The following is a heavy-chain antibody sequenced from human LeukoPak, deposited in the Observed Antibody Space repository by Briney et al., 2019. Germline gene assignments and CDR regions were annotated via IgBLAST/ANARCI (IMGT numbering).Heavy chain of an antibody. J-gene: IGHJ5*02. CDR1: GGSISSYY. V-gene: IGHV4-59*08. Sequence: SETLSLTCTVSGGSISSYYWSWIRQPPGKGLEWIGYIYYSGSTNYNPSLKSRVTISVDTSKNQFSLKLSSVTAADTAVYYCARHWNEQAPTGDWFDPWGQGTLVTVSS. CDR3: ARHWNEQAPTGDWFDP. D-gene: IGHD1-1*01. CDR2: IYYSGST.